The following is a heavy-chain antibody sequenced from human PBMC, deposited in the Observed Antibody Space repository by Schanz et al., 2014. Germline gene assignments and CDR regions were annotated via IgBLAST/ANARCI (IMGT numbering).Heavy chain of an antibody. Sequence: EVQVVESGGGLIQPGGSLRLSCAASGFTFSSYWMHWVRQVPGKGLVWVSRIKSDGSSTSYADSVKGRFTISRDNAKNTLYLQMNSLRAEDTAVYYCARVKYCTITRCYRTETEGIYYMDVWGKGTTVTVSS. J-gene: IGHJ6*03. CDR1: GFTFSSYW. D-gene: IGHD2-2*01. V-gene: IGHV3-74*01. CDR2: IKSDGSST. CDR3: ARVKYCTITRCYRTETEGIYYMDV.